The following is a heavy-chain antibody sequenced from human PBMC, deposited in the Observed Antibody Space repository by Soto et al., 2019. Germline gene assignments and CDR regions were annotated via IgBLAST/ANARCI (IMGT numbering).Heavy chain of an antibody. Sequence: QVHLVQSGAEVKKPGSSVKVSCKASGGTVGSYTISWVRQAPGQGLEWMGRIIPIVGIVNYAQKFQGRVTITADYSTSTAYMELSSLRSDDTAIYYCAKAGDDGDDEDWIDPWGQGTLVTVSS. CDR1: GGTVGSYT. D-gene: IGHD4-17*01. J-gene: IGHJ5*02. V-gene: IGHV1-69*02. CDR3: AKAGDDGDDEDWIDP. CDR2: IIPIVGIV.